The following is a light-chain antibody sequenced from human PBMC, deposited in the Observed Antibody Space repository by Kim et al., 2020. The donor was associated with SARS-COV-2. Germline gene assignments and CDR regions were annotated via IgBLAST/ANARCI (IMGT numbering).Light chain of an antibody. CDR1: QSVDIS. Sequence: LSPGDGASLSCRASQSVDISLAWYQHIPGQPPRLLIYDASTRASGIPARFSGSGSGTDFTLTISSLEPEDFAVYYCQQRSTWPPYTFGPGTKLEI. CDR2: DAS. J-gene: IGKJ2*01. CDR3: QQRSTWPPYT. V-gene: IGKV3-11*01.